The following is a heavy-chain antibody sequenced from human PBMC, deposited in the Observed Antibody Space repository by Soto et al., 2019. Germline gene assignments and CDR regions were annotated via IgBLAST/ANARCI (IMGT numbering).Heavy chain of an antibody. CDR3: AKHEGYCSTTTCSNFDY. CDR1: GFTFTGYW. D-gene: IGHD2-2*01. J-gene: IGHJ4*02. CDR2: IYPGDSDS. V-gene: IGHV5-51*01. Sequence: PGESLKISCNGSGFTFTGYWIAWVRQMPWKGLEWMGIIYPGDSDSSYSPSFQGQVTISADKSINTAYRHWSSLKASDTAIYYCAKHEGYCSTTTCSNFDYWGQGTLVTVSS.